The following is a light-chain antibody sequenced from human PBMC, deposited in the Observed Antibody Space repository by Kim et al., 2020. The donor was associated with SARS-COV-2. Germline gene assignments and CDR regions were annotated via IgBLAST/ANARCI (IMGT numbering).Light chain of an antibody. CDR1: QSVSPS. Sequence: SASVRDRVTITCRASQSVSPSLNWYQQRPGEAPKLLIYAVSNLQSGVPSRFSGSGSGTDFTLTISSLQPEDFAIYYCQQSHDFPYNFGQGTKLEIK. CDR3: QQSHDFPYN. CDR2: AVS. J-gene: IGKJ2*01. V-gene: IGKV1-39*01.